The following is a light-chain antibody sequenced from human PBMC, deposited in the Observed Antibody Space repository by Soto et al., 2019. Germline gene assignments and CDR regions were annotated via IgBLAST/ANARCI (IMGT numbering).Light chain of an antibody. CDR2: GAS. Sequence: EIGLTQSQGTLSLSPGERATLSCRASQSVSSSYLAWYQQKPGQAPRRLIYGASSRATGVADRFSGSGSGTDFTLTISRLEPEDCAVYYCQQDGSSPPGTYGVGTKVEIK. CDR1: QSVSSSY. V-gene: IGKV3-20*01. J-gene: IGKJ4*02. CDR3: QQDGSSPPGT.